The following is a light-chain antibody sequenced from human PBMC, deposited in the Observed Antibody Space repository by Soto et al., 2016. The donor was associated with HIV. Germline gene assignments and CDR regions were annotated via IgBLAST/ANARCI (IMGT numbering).Light chain of an antibody. Sequence: DIQLTQSPASLSASVGDRVIVTCRSSHKIDNFLNWYHQRPGRAPQPLLFGGTDLADGVPSRFIGSQSESNFTLIIDSLQREDSGTLYCQQTYTTPRTFGQGT. J-gene: IGKJ2*01. CDR3: QQTYTTPRT. V-gene: IGKV1-39*01. CDR1: HKIDNF. CDR2: GGT.